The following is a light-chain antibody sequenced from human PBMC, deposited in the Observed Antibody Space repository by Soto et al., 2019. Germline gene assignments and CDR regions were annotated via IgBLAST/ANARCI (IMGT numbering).Light chain of an antibody. CDR3: SSYTSSSTYV. CDR2: DVS. Sequence: QSALTQPASVSGSPGQSIAISCTGTSSDVGAYNYVSWYQQHPGKAPKLMIYDVSNRPSGVSDRFSGSKSGNTASLTISGLAAEDEADYSCSSYTSSSTYVFGAGTKLTVL. V-gene: IGLV2-14*01. J-gene: IGLJ1*01. CDR1: SSDVGAYNY.